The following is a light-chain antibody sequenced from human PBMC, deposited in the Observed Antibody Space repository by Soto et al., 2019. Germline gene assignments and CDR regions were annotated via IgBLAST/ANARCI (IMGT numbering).Light chain of an antibody. V-gene: IGKV3-20*01. CDR1: QSLSSTY. J-gene: IGKJ4*01. CDR3: QQYGYSPPLT. Sequence: EIVLTQSPGTLSLSPGERATLSCRASQSLSSTYLAWYQQKPGQTPRLLIYGASSRATGIPDRFSGSGSGTDFTLTISRLEPEDFAGYYCQQYGYSPPLTFGGGTKVEIK. CDR2: GAS.